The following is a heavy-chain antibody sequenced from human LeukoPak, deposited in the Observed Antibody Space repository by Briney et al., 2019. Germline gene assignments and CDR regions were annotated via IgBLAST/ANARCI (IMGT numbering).Heavy chain of an antibody. CDR2: ISYDGSNK. D-gene: IGHD2-2*02. CDR3: AKDVGYCSSTSCYMGGYYYYGMDV. J-gene: IGHJ6*02. Sequence: GRSLRLSCAASGFTFSSYGMHWVRQAPGKGLEWVAVISYDGSNKYYADSVKGRFTISRDNSKNTLYLQMNSLRAEDTAVYYCAKDVGYCSSTSCYMGGYYYYGMDVWGQGTTVTVSS. V-gene: IGHV3-30*18. CDR1: GFTFSSYG.